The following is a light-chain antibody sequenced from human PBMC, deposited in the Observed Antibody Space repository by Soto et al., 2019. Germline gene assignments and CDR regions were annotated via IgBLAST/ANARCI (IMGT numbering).Light chain of an antibody. J-gene: IGKJ1*01. Sequence: EIVMTQSPATLSVSPGERATLSCRASQSVSSNLAWYQQKPGQAPRLLMYGASTRATGIPARFSGSGSGTEFTLTISSLQSEDLAVYYYQQYNNWPPWTFGQGTKVEIK. CDR2: GAS. CDR1: QSVSSN. V-gene: IGKV3-15*01. CDR3: QQYNNWPPWT.